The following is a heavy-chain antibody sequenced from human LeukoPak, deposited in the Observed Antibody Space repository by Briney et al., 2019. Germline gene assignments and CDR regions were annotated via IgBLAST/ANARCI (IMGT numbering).Heavy chain of an antibody. CDR1: GGSISSSSYY. CDR3: ARQRGSSWNKEKYYFDY. J-gene: IGHJ4*02. V-gene: IGHV4-39*07. D-gene: IGHD6-13*01. CDR2: IYYSGST. Sequence: SETLSLTCTVSGGSISSSSYYWGWIRQPPGKGLGWIGSIYYSGSTYYNPSLKSRVTISVDTSKNQFSLKLSSVTAADTAVYYCARQRGSSWNKEKYYFDYWGQGTLVTVSS.